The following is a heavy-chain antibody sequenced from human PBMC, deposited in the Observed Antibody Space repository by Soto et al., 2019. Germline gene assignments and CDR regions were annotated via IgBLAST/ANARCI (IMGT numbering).Heavy chain of an antibody. Sequence: GVSLSLSCSASGFTFSIYAMSWVRRAPGKGLEWVSAINGKGSTTYYADSVKGRFTISRDISKNTLYLQMNGLRADDTAVYYCAKFSIERSLRWFDSWGQGTLVTVSS. CDR1: GFTFSIYA. J-gene: IGHJ5*01. CDR3: AKFSIERSLRWFDS. V-gene: IGHV3-23*01. CDR2: INGKGSTT.